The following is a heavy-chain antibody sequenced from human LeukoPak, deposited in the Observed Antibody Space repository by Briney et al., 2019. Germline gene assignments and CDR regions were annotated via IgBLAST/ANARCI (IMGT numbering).Heavy chain of an antibody. CDR2: ISSSSSYI. J-gene: IGHJ4*02. Sequence: PGGSLRLSCAASGFTFNSYRMNWLPQAPGKGLEWVTSISSSSSYIYYADSVKGRFTISRDNAKNSLYLQMNSLRAEDTAVYYCARDWGELLLGRPDYWGQGTLVTVSS. CDR1: GFTFNSYR. D-gene: IGHD1-26*01. V-gene: IGHV3-21*01. CDR3: ARDWGELLLGRPDY.